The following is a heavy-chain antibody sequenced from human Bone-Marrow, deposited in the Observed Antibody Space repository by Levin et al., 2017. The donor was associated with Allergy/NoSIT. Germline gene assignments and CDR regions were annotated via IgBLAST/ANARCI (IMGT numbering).Heavy chain of an antibody. CDR1: GGSISSYY. Sequence: GSLRLSCTVSGGSISSYYWSWIRQPPGKGLEWIGYIYYSGSTNYNPSLKSRVTISVDTSKNQFSLKLSSVTAADTAVYYCARDRSYDFWSGYYTRMHWFDPWGQGTLVTVSS. V-gene: IGHV4-59*01. J-gene: IGHJ5*02. D-gene: IGHD3-3*01. CDR2: IYYSGST. CDR3: ARDRSYDFWSGYYTRMHWFDP.